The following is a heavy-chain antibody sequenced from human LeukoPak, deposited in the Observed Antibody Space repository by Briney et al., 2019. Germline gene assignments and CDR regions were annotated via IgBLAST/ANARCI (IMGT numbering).Heavy chain of an antibody. CDR3: AREKYSTGWFDY. CDR2: ISGNGGRT. D-gene: IGHD6-19*01. Sequence: GGSLRLSWAASGFTFSSHAMSWVRQAPGKGLEWVSTISGNGGRTYYADSVKGRFTISRDNSKNTLYLQMNSLRAEDTAVYYCAREKYSTGWFDYWGQGTLVTVSS. J-gene: IGHJ4*02. CDR1: GFTFSSHA. V-gene: IGHV3-23*01.